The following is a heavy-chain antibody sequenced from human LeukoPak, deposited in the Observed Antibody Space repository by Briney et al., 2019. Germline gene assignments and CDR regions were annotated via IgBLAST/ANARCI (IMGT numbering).Heavy chain of an antibody. CDR3: ARKQGDY. V-gene: IGHV4-59*01. J-gene: IGHJ4*02. D-gene: IGHD1/OR15-1a*01. CDR1: GDSITSYY. Sequence: SETLPLTYTVSGDSITSYYWTWIRQPPGKGLEWIGYIYYSGSTNYNPSLKSRVTISVDTSKNQFSLRLSSVTAADTAVYYCARKQGDYWGQGTLVTVSS. CDR2: IYYSGST.